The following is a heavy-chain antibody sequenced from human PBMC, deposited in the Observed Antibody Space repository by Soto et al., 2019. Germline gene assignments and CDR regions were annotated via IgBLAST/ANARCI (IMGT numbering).Heavy chain of an antibody. D-gene: IGHD6-6*01. CDR2: INPNSGGT. V-gene: IGHV1-2*04. CDR1: GYTFTGYY. Sequence: ASVKVSCKASGYTFTGYYMHWVRQAPGQGLEWMGWINPNSGGTNYAQKFQGWVTMTRDTSISTAYMELSRLRSDDTAVYYCARERIAARPGYYYYYGMDVWGQGTTVTV. J-gene: IGHJ6*02. CDR3: ARERIAARPGYYYYYGMDV.